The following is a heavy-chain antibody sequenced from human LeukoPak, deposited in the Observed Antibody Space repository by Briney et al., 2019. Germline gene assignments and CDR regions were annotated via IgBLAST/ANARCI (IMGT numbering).Heavy chain of an antibody. CDR2: IYHSGST. Sequence: TLETLSLTCAVSGGSISSSNWWSWVRPPPGKGLEWIGEIYHSGSTNYNPSLKSRVTISVDKSKNQFSLKLSSVTAADTAVYYCARFKRADGWSYFDYWGQGTLVTVSS. CDR1: GGSISSSNW. D-gene: IGHD6-19*01. J-gene: IGHJ4*02. CDR3: ARFKRADGWSYFDY. V-gene: IGHV4-4*02.